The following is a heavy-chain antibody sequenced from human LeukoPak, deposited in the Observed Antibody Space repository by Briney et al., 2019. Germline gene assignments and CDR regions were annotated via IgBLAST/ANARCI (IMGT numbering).Heavy chain of an antibody. CDR1: GYTFTGYY. CDR3: ARSRTYYDSSGCADY. CDR2: INPNSGGT. D-gene: IGHD3-22*01. V-gene: IGHV1-2*02. Sequence: ASVKVSCKASGYTFTGYYMHWARRAPGQGLEWMGWINPNSGGTNYAQKFQGRVTMTRDTSISTAYMELSRLRSDDTAVYYCARSRTYYDSSGCADYWGQGTLVTVSS. J-gene: IGHJ4*02.